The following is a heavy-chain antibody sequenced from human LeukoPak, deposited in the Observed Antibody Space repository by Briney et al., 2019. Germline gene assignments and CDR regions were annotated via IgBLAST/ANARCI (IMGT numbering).Heavy chain of an antibody. J-gene: IGHJ4*02. CDR2: ISGSGGST. D-gene: IGHD2-15*01. CDR1: GFTFSSYA. V-gene: IGHV3-23*01. CDR3: AKSTLGYCSGGSCDFDY. Sequence: GGSLRLSCAASGFTFSSYAMSWVRQAPGKGLEWVSAISGSGGSTYYADSVKGRFTISRDNSKNTPYLQMNSLRAEDTAVYYCAKSTLGYCSGGSCDFDYWGQGTLVTVSS.